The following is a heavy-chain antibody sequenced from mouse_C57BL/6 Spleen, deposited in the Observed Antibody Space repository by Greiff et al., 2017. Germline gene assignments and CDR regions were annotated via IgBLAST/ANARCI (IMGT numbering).Heavy chain of an antibody. D-gene: IGHD2-2*01. V-gene: IGHV14-4*01. CDR2: IDPGNGDT. CDR3: TTGRVVTTYYYAMDY. Sequence: VQLQQSGAELVRPGASVKLSCTASGFNIKDDYMHWVKQRPEQGLEWIGWIDPGNGDTEYASKFQGKATITADTSSNTAYLQLSSLTSEDTAVYYCTTGRVVTTYYYAMDYWGQGTSVTVSS. CDR1: GFNIKDDY. J-gene: IGHJ4*01.